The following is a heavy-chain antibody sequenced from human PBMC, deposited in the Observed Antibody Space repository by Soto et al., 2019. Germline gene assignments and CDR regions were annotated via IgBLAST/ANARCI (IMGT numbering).Heavy chain of an antibody. J-gene: IGHJ4*02. CDR1: GYAFTTYG. Sequence: QVHLVQSGAEVKKPGASVKVSCKGSGYAFTTYGITWVRQAPGQGLEWMGWISAHDGNTNYAQKLQGRVTVTRDTPTRPAYMELRSLRSDDTAVYYCASGRDGDYWGQGALVTVSS. CDR3: ASGRDGDY. V-gene: IGHV1-18*01. CDR2: ISAHDGNT. D-gene: IGHD1-26*01.